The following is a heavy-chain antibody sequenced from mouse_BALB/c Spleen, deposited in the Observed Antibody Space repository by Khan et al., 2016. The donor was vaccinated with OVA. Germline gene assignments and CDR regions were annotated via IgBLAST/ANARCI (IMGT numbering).Heavy chain of an antibody. CDR2: INPSNGGT. Sequence: QVQLKQSGAELVKPGASVKLSCKASGYTFTSYYMYWVKQRPGQGLEWIGEINPSNGGTNLNETFKSKATLTVDKSSSPAYMQLSSLTSEDSAVYYCTNGGYGGFAYWGQGTRVTVSA. V-gene: IGHV1S81*02. J-gene: IGHJ3*01. D-gene: IGHD1-2*01. CDR3: TNGGYGGFAY. CDR1: GYTFTSYY.